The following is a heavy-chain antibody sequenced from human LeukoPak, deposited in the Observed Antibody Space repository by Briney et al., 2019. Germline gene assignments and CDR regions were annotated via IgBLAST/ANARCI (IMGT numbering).Heavy chain of an antibody. CDR1: GGSISSYY. CDR2: IYYSGST. CDR3: ARGGYCGSGNDFRFDP. J-gene: IGHJ5*02. V-gene: IGHV4-59*01. D-gene: IGHD3-10*01. Sequence: SETLSLTCTVSGGSISSYYWIWIRQPPGKGLEWIGYIYYSGSTNYNPSLKSRVTISVDTSKNQFSLKLTSVTAADTAVYFCARGGYCGSGNDFRFDPWGQGTLVTVSS.